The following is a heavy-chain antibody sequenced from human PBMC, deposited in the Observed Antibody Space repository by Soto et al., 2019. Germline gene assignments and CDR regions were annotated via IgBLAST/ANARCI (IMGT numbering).Heavy chain of an antibody. J-gene: IGHJ4*02. Sequence: GGSLRLSXAASGFTFSSYAMSWVRQAPGKGLEWVSAISGSGGSTYYADSVKGRFTISRDNSKNTLYLQMNSLRAEDTAVYYCAKGGYSYGSHYWGQGTLVTVSS. V-gene: IGHV3-23*01. CDR3: AKGGYSYGSHY. D-gene: IGHD5-18*01. CDR1: GFTFSSYA. CDR2: ISGSGGST.